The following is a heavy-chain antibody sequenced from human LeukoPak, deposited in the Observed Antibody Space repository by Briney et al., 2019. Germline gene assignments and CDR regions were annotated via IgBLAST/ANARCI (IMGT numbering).Heavy chain of an antibody. J-gene: IGHJ4*02. Sequence: GASVKVSCKASGYTFTSYDINWVRQATGQRLEWMGWMNPNSGNTGYAQKFQGRVTMTRNTSISTAYMELSSLRSEDTAVYYCARGLRCGGDCYSLQAFDYWGQGTLVTVSS. CDR3: ARGLRCGGDCYSLQAFDY. CDR2: MNPNSGNT. CDR1: GYTFTSYD. D-gene: IGHD2-21*02. V-gene: IGHV1-8*01.